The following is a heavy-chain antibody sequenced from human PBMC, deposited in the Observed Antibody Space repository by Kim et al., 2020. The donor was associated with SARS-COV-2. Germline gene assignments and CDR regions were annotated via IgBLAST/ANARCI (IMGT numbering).Heavy chain of an antibody. J-gene: IGHJ6*02. CDR1: DGSISNSNYY. CDR2: IYYTGST. CDR3: ARSPANHIAGARDGYNVYYYTLDV. V-gene: IGHV4-39*07. D-gene: IGHD2-21*01. Sequence: SETLSLTCTVADGSISNSNYYWGWIRQSPGKGLEWIGNIYYTGSTYYNPSLKSRVIISVDTSKNQFSLKLTSVTAEATAVYYCARSPANHIAGARDGYNVYYYTLDVWSQETTVTVS.